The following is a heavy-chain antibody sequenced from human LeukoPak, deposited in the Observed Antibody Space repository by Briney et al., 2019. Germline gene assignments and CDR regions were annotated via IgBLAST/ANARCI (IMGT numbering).Heavy chain of an antibody. CDR1: GGTFSSYA. Sequence: SVKVSCKASGGTFSSYAISWVRQAPGQGLEWMGRIIPILGIANYAQKFQGRVTITADKSTSTAYMELSSLRSEDTAVYYCAASITMVRGVLDSWGQGTLVTVSS. V-gene: IGHV1-69*04. CDR3: AASITMVRGVLDS. CDR2: IIPILGIA. D-gene: IGHD3-10*01. J-gene: IGHJ5*01.